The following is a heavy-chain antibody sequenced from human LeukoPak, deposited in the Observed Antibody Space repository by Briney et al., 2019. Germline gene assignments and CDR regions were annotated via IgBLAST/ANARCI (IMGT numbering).Heavy chain of an antibody. V-gene: IGHV1-8*01. CDR3: AEDPRAGSGVYYFDY. CDR1: GYTFTSYD. J-gene: IGHJ4*02. Sequence: ASVTVSCKASGYTFTSYDINWVRQATGQGLEWMGWMNPNSGNTGYAQKFQGRVTMTRNTSISTAYMELSSLRSEDTAVYYCAEDPRAGSGVYYFDYWGQGTLVTVSS. D-gene: IGHD6-19*01. CDR2: MNPNSGNT.